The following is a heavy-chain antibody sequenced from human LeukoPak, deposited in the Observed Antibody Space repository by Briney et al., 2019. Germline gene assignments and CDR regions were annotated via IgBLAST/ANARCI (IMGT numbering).Heavy chain of an antibody. V-gene: IGHV3-23*01. CDR3: AKHQAYYDILTGYLGCPDY. Sequence: GGSLRLSCAASGFTFSNYAMSWVRQAPGKGLEWVSAISGSGGSTYYADSVKGRFTISRDNSKNTLYLQMNSLRAEDTAVYYCAKHQAYYDILTGYLGCPDYWGQGTLVTVSS. J-gene: IGHJ4*02. D-gene: IGHD3-9*01. CDR2: ISGSGGST. CDR1: GFTFSNYA.